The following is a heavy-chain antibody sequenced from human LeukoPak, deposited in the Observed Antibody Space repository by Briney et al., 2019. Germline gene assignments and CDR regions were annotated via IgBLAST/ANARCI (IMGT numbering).Heavy chain of an antibody. V-gene: IGHV4-59*01. J-gene: IGHJ6*02. CDR2: MFHSEST. CDR3: ARSDPYYYDSSDYYYYYGMDV. D-gene: IGHD3-22*01. Sequence: SETLSLTCTVSGGSISRYYWSWIRQPPGKGLEWIGYMFHSESTNYNPSLKSRVTMSVDTSKNRFSLKLNSVTAADTAVYYCARSDPYYYDSSDYYYYYGMDVWGQGTMVTVSS. CDR1: GGSISRYY.